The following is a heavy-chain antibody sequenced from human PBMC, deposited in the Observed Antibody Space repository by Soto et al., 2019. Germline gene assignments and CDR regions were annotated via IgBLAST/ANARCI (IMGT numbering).Heavy chain of an antibody. J-gene: IGHJ4*01. D-gene: IGHD1-26*01. V-gene: IGHV4-34*01. CDR1: GGSFSGYY. CDR2: INHSAIT. CDR3: AIGPRMCLPVGGY. Sequence: QVQLEQWGAGLLKPSETLSLTCAVYGGSFSGYYWSWIRQPPGKGLEWLVEINHSAITDYNPSLKSRVTISPDTSKNPFSLKLDSVTAAATNVYYWAIGPRMCLPVGGYWGHGTLVTVSS.